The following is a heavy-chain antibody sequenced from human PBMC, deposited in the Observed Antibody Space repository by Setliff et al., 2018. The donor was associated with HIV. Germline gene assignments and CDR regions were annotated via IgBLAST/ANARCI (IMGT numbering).Heavy chain of an antibody. Sequence: ASVKVSCKASGYNFTSNGISWVRQAPGQGLEWMGWINNYNGNTNSAQKFRDRVSLSADTSSTTTYLELRNLTFDDTALYYCARMKWGGSAAAGWDYWGQGTQVTVSS. CDR2: INNYNGNT. D-gene: IGHD6-13*01. CDR1: GYNFTSNG. V-gene: IGHV1-18*01. J-gene: IGHJ4*02. CDR3: ARMKWGGSAAAGWDY.